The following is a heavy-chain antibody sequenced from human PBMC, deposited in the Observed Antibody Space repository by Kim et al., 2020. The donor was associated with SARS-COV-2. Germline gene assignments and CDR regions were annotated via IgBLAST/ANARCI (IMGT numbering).Heavy chain of an antibody. J-gene: IGHJ4*02. CDR1: GGSISSGGYY. Sequence: SETLSLTCTVSGGSISSGGYYWSWIRQHPGKGLEWIGYIYYSGSTYYNPSLKSRVTISVDTSKNQFSLKLSSVTAADTAVYYCARCPKWSSSWYVDYWGQGTLVTVSS. V-gene: IGHV4-31*03. D-gene: IGHD6-13*01. CDR3: ARCPKWSSSWYVDY. CDR2: IYYSGST.